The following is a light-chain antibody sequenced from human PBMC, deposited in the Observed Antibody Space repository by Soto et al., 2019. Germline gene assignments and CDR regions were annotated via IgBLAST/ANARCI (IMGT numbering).Light chain of an antibody. CDR3: QQYDNLPLT. Sequence: DIQMTQFPFSLSASVGDRVTITCQASQDIRNYLNRYQQKPGKDHKLLIYDASKLETGVPSRFSGSGSGTDFTFTISSLQPEDIATYYCQQYDNLPLTFGGGTKVDIK. J-gene: IGKJ4*01. V-gene: IGKV1-33*01. CDR1: QDIRNY. CDR2: DAS.